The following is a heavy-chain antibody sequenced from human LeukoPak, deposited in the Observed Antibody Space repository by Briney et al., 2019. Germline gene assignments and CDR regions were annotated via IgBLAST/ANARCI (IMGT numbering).Heavy chain of an antibody. J-gene: IGHJ4*02. Sequence: PSETLSLTCAVYGGSFSGYYWSWIRQPPGKGLEWIGEINHSGSTNYNPSLKSRVTISVDTSKNQFSLKLSSVTAADTAVYYCARTILDDYVWGSYHHFDYWGQGTLVTVSS. CDR3: ARTILDDYVWGSYHHFDY. D-gene: IGHD3-16*02. V-gene: IGHV4-34*01. CDR2: INHSGST. CDR1: GGSFSGYY.